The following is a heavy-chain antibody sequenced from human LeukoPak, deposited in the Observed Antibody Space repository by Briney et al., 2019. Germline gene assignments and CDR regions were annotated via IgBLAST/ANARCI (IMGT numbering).Heavy chain of an antibody. CDR1: GFTFSSSA. CDR3: ASSGWPLGPFDY. CDR2: ISNNGGYT. Sequence: PGGSLRLSCAASGFTFSSSAMSWVRQAPGKGLEWVSAISNNGGYTYYADSVQGRFTISRDNSKSTLCLQMNSLRAEDTAVYYCASSGWPLGPFDYWGQGTLVTVSS. V-gene: IGHV3-23*01. J-gene: IGHJ4*02. D-gene: IGHD6-19*01.